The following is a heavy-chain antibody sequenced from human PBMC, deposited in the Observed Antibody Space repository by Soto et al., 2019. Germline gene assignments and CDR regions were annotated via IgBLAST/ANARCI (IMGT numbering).Heavy chain of an antibody. Sequence: GGSLRLSCAASGFTVSSNYMTWVRQAPGKGLEWVSVIFSDGSTYYADSVKSRFTISRHNSKNTLYLQMNSLRAEDAAVYYCARVGYISYWPLLFNWFASWGQGTLVTVSA. CDR3: ARVGYISYWPLLFNWFAS. CDR2: IFSDGST. CDR1: GFTVSSNY. D-gene: IGHD6-6*01. V-gene: IGHV3-53*04. J-gene: IGHJ5*01.